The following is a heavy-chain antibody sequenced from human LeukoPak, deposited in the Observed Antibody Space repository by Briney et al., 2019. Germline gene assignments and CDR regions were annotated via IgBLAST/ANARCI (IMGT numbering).Heavy chain of an antibody. J-gene: IGHJ4*02. CDR1: GFTFSSYW. Sequence: GGSLRLSCGASGFTFSSYWMHWVRQTPGKGLVWVSRISEDGGSTSYADSVKGRFTISRDNAKNMLYLQLNSLRVEDTAVYYCARDQLYCSGGYCYKDYWGQGTLVTVSS. CDR3: ARDQLYCSGGYCYKDY. D-gene: IGHD2-15*01. V-gene: IGHV3-74*01. CDR2: ISEDGGST.